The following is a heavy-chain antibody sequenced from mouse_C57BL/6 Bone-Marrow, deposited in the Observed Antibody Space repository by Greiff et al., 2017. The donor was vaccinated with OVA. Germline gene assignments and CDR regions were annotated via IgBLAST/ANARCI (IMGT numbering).Heavy chain of an antibody. CDR2: IDPSDSYT. J-gene: IGHJ2*01. CDR3: ARPIYYYGSSYFDY. Sequence: QVQLQQPGAELVMPGASVKLSCKASGYTFTSYWMHWVKQRPGQGLEWIGEIDPSDSYTNYNQKFKGKSTLTVDKSSSKAYMQLSSLTSEDSAVYYCARPIYYYGSSYFDYWGQGTTLTVSS. V-gene: IGHV1-69*01. CDR1: GYTFTSYW. D-gene: IGHD1-1*01.